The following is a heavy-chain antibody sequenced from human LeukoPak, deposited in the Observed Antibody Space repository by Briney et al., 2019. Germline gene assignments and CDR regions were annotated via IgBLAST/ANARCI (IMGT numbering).Heavy chain of an antibody. CDR2: ISAYNGNT. J-gene: IGHJ6*03. CDR3: ARGLRAATGYFSYYYYYYYMDV. CDR1: GYTFTSYG. V-gene: IGHV1-18*01. D-gene: IGHD3-9*01. Sequence: ASVKVSCKASGYTFTSYGISWVRQAPGQGLEWMGWISAYNGNTNYAQKLQGRVTITRNTSISTAYMELSSLRSEDTAVYYCARGLRAATGYFSYYYYYYYMDVWGKGTTVTVSS.